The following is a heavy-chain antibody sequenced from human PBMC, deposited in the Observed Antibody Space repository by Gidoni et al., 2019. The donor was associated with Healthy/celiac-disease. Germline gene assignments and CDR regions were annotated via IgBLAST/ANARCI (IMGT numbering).Heavy chain of an antibody. D-gene: IGHD2-2*01. CDR1: GGSISRGGYY. Sequence: QVQLQESGPGLVKPSQTLSLTCTVSGGSISRGGYYWSWIRQHPGKGLEWIGYIYYSGSTYYNPSLKSRVTISVDTSKNQFSLKLSSVTAADTAVYYCARGPYVVVPAAHPYYFDYWGQGTLVTVSS. CDR2: IYYSGST. J-gene: IGHJ4*02. CDR3: ARGPYVVVPAAHPYYFDY. V-gene: IGHV4-31*03.